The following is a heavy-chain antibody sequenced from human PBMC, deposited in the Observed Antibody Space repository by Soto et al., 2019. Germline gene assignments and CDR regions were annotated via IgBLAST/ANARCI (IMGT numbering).Heavy chain of an antibody. CDR2: ISSSGGST. CDR3: AKGEYQFRGYSAY. Sequence: EVHLLESGGGLVQPGGSLRLSCAASGFTFSSHAMNWVRQAPGEGLEWVSSISSSGGSTYFADPVRGRFTISRDNSKNTLYLQMNSLRPEDTAIYYCAKGEYQFRGYSAYWGQGTPVTVSS. J-gene: IGHJ4*02. CDR1: GFTFSSHA. D-gene: IGHD3-16*01. V-gene: IGHV3-23*01.